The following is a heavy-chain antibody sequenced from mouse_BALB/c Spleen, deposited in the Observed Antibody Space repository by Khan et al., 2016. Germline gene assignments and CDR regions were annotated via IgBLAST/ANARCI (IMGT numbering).Heavy chain of an antibody. D-gene: IGHD2-4*01. J-gene: IGHJ4*01. CDR3: ARALYYDYDYAMDY. CDR2: IRNKANGYTT. V-gene: IGHV7-3*02. CDR1: GFTFTDYY. Sequence: EVQLQESGGGLVQPGGSLRLSCATSGFTFTDYYMSWVRQPPGKALEWLGFIRNKANGYTTEYSASVKGRFTISRDNSQSILYLQMNTLRAEDSATYYCARALYYDYDYAMDYWGQGTSVTVSS.